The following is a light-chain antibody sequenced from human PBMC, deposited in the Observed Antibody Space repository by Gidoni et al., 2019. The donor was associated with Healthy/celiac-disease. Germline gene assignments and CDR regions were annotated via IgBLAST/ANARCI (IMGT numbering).Light chain of an antibody. J-gene: IGKJ1*01. V-gene: IGKV3-15*01. CDR2: GAS. CDR1: QSVSSN. CDR3: QQYNNWPQT. Sequence: EIVMTQSPATLSVSPGERATISCRASQSVSSNLAWYQQKPGQAPRLLIYGASTRATGIPARFSGSGSGTEFTLTISSLQSEDFAVYYCQQYNNWPQTFXXXTKVEIK.